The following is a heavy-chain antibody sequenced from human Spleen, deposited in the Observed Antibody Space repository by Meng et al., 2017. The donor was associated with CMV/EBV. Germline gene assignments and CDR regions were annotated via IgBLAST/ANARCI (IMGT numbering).Heavy chain of an antibody. J-gene: IGHJ4*02. CDR2: ISSSGSDM. CDR3: ARTTFPYDSFDY. D-gene: IGHD3-22*01. Sequence: CASSGFTFSDYYISWIRQAPGKGLEWLSYISSSGSDMYYADSVKGRFTISRDNAKNSLYLQMNSLRAEDTAVYYCARTTFPYDSFDYWGQGTLVTVSS. CDR1: GFTFSDYY. V-gene: IGHV3-11*01.